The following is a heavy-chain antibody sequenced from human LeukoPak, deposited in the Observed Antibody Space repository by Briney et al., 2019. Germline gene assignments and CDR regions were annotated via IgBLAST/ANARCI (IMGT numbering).Heavy chain of an antibody. D-gene: IGHD4-17*01. J-gene: IGHJ6*02. CDR3: AKECGDYPYYYYGMDV. CDR2: ISGSGGST. CDR1: GFTFSSYA. V-gene: IGHV3-23*01. Sequence: HPGGSLRLSCAASGFTFSSYAMSWVRQAPGKGLEWVSAISGSGGSTYYADSVKGRFTISRDNSKNTLYLQMNSLRAEDTAVCYCAKECGDYPYYYYGMDVWGQGTTVTVSS.